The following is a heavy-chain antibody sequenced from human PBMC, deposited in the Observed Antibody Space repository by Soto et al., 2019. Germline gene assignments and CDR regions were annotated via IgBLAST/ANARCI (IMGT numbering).Heavy chain of an antibody. CDR2: IYYSGST. CDR3: ARAKLVGGYYGMDV. D-gene: IGHD2-15*01. J-gene: IGHJ6*02. CDR1: GGPISSYY. Sequence: SETLSLTCTVSGGPISSYYWSWIRQPPGKGLEWIGYIYYSGSTNYNPSLKSRVTISVDTSKNQFSLKLSSVTAADTAVYYCARAKLVGGYYGMDVWGQGTTVTVSS. V-gene: IGHV4-59*01.